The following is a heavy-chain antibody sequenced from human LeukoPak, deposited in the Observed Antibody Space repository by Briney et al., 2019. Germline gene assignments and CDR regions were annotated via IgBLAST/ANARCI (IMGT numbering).Heavy chain of an antibody. V-gene: IGHV3-30*03. D-gene: IGHD2-2*01. CDR2: ILYDGSNK. Sequence: GGSLRLSCAASGFTFSSYVMHWVRQAPGKGLEWVAVILYDGSNKYYGDSVKGRFTISRDNSKNTLYLQMNSLRAEDTAVYYCARWDCSSSSCQAFQHWFDPWAREAWSPSPQ. CDR3: ARWDCSSSSCQAFQHWFDP. J-gene: IGHJ5*02. CDR1: GFTFSSYV.